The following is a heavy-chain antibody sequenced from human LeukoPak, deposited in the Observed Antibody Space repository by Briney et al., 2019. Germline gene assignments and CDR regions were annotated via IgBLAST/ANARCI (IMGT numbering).Heavy chain of an antibody. V-gene: IGHV4-4*02. CDR3: AKEIVGAPTPGAY. J-gene: IGHJ4*02. CDR2: VHKSGST. D-gene: IGHD1-26*01. CDR1: TDSVTSNW. Sequence: PSETLSLTCAVSTDSVTSNWWSWVRQPPGKGLEWIGEVHKSGSTNYYPSLQSRVTISIDKSKNQIALELTSVTAADTAVYYCAKEIVGAPTPGAYWGQGILVTVSS.